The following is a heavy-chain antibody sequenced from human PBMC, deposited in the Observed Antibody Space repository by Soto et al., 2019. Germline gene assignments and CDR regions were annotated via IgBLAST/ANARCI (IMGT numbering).Heavy chain of an antibody. CDR1: GFTFSSYA. V-gene: IGHV3-23*01. CDR3: AKQEKLRYFDWLLYSPMGY. Sequence: EVQLLESGGGLVQPGGSLRLSCAASGFTFSSYAMSWVRQAPGKGLEWVSAISGSGGSTYYADSVKGRFTISRDNSKNTLYLQMNSLRAEDTAVYYCAKQEKLRYFDWLLYSPMGYWGQGTLVTGSS. J-gene: IGHJ4*02. CDR2: ISGSGGST. D-gene: IGHD3-9*01.